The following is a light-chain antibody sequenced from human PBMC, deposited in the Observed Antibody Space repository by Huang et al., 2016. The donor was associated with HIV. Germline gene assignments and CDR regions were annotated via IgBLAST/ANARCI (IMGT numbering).Light chain of an antibody. CDR2: AAS. J-gene: IGKJ2*01. V-gene: IGKV1-27*01. Sequence: DIQMTQSPSYLSASVGDRVTITCRASQGIRNYLALYQKKPGKVPKRLIYAASTLHSGVPSRFSGIGSGTLFTLTISSLQPEDVATYYCQKYSSALPMFTFGQGTKLEIK. CDR3: QKYSSALPMFT. CDR1: QGIRNY.